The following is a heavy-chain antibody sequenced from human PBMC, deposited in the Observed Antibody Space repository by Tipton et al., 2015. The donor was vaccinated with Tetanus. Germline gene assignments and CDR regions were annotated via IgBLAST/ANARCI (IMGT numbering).Heavy chain of an antibody. Sequence: SLRLSCAASGFTFSSYVMHWVRQAPGKGLEWVAVISYDGRNKFYADSVKGRFIISRDNSKNTLYLQMNSLRAEDTAVYYCAKGIDCSGGSCPSLAFHSWGQGTLVPVSS. D-gene: IGHD2-15*01. CDR2: ISYDGRNK. CDR1: GFTFSSYV. V-gene: IGHV3-30*18. J-gene: IGHJ4*02. CDR3: AKGIDCSGGSCPSLAFHS.